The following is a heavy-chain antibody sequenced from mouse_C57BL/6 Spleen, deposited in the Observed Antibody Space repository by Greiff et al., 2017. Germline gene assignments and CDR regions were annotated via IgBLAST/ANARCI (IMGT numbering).Heavy chain of an antibody. J-gene: IGHJ2*01. CDR1: GYTFTSYG. V-gene: IGHV1-81*01. CDR2: IYPRSGNT. Sequence: QVQLQQSGAELARPGASVKLSCKASGYTFTSYGISWVKQRTGQGLEWIGEIYPRSGNTYYNEKFKGKATLTADKSSSTAYMELRSLTSEDSAVYFCAREEGDGYDVGRFDYWGQGTTLTVSS. CDR3: AREEGDGYDVGRFDY. D-gene: IGHD2-2*01.